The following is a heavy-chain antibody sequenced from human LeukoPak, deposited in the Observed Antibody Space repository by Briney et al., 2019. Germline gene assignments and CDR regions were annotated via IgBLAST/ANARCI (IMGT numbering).Heavy chain of an antibody. CDR1: GGSISSSNW. CDR2: IYHSGST. D-gene: IGHD2-2*01. V-gene: IGHV4-4*02. Sequence: SGTLSLTCAVSGGSISSSNWWSWVRQPPGKGLEWIGEIYHSGSTNYNPSLKSRVTKSVDKSKNQFSLKLSSVTAADTAVYYCARVSLIVVVPAAHYGMDVWGQGTTVTVSS. CDR3: ARVSLIVVVPAAHYGMDV. J-gene: IGHJ6*02.